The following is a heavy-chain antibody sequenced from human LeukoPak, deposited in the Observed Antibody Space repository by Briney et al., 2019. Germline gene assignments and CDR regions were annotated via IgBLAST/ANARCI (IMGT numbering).Heavy chain of an antibody. D-gene: IGHD2-2*01. CDR2: IRYDGSNK. V-gene: IGHV3-30*02. CDR3: AKDKACSSTSCYVDY. J-gene: IGHJ4*02. Sequence: GGSLRLSCAASGFTFSSYGMHWVRQTPGKGLEWVAFIRYDGSNKYYAHSVKGRFTIPRDNSKNTLYLQMNSLRAEDTAVYYCAKDKACSSTSCYVDYWGQGTLVTVSS. CDR1: GFTFSSYG.